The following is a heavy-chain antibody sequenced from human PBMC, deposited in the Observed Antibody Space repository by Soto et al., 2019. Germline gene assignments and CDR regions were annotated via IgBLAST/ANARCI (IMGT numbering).Heavy chain of an antibody. J-gene: IGHJ4*02. CDR3: ARRYGGKFDY. D-gene: IGHD2-15*01. CDR1: GGSISSGVYY. CDR2: IYYSGST. V-gene: IGHV4-31*03. Sequence: QVQLQESGPGLVKPSQTLSLTCTVSGGSISSGVYYWNWIRQHPGKGLELIGYIYYSGSTYYNPSLKSRVTRSVDTSTNQFSLKLSSVTAADTAVYYCARRYGGKFDYWGQGTLVTVSS.